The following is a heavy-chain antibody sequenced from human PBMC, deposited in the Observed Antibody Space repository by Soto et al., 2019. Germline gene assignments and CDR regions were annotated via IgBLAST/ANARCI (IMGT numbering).Heavy chain of an antibody. CDR3: ARGRMIVHYYGMDV. Sequence: GGSLRLSCAASGFTFSSYSMNWVRQAPGKGLEWVSSISSSSSYIYYADSVKGRFTISRDNAKNSLYLQMNSLRAEDTAVYYCARGRMIVHYYGMDVWGQGTTVTVS. V-gene: IGHV3-21*01. D-gene: IGHD3-22*01. CDR2: ISSSSSYI. CDR1: GFTFSSYS. J-gene: IGHJ6*02.